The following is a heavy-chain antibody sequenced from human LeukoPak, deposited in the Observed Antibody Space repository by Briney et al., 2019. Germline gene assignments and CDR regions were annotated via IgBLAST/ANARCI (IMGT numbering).Heavy chain of an antibody. CDR1: GFTFSSYS. CDR3: ARGGLSGQRTDLFDI. J-gene: IGHJ3*02. CDR2: ISASPYI. V-gene: IGHV3-21*01. Sequence: GGSLRLSCAASGFTFSSYSMNWARQAPGKGLEWVSSISASPYIYYADSVKGRFTISRDDSKNSLYPQMNSLRAEDTALYYCARGGLSGQRTDLFDIWGQGTMVTVSS. D-gene: IGHD2/OR15-2a*01.